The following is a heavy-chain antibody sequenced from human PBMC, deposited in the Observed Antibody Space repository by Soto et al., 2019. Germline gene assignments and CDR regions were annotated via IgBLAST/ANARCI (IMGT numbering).Heavy chain of an antibody. CDR1: GGSISSSNW. J-gene: IGHJ6*02. V-gene: IGHV4-4*02. Sequence: SETLSLTCAVSGGSISSSNWWSWVRQPPGKGLEWIGEIYHSGSTNYNPSLKSRVTISVDKSKNQFSLKLSSVTAADTAVYYCARDRSLGIVGAPGYYGMDVWGQGTTVTVSS. CDR2: IYHSGST. D-gene: IGHD1-26*01. CDR3: ARDRSLGIVGAPGYYGMDV.